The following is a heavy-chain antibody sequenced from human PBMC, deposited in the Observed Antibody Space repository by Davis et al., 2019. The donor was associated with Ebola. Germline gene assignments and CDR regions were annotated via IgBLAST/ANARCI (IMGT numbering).Heavy chain of an antibody. D-gene: IGHD3-3*02. CDR2: INHSGST. CDR1: GGSFSGYY. Sequence: MPSETLSLTCAVYGGSFSGYYWSWIRQPPGKGLEWLGEINHSGSTNYNPSLKSRVTISVDTSKNQFSLKLRSVTAADTAVYYCARGFIFGVVIIRYYGMDVWGQGTTVTVSS. V-gene: IGHV4-34*01. CDR3: ARGFIFGVVIIRYYGMDV. J-gene: IGHJ6*02.